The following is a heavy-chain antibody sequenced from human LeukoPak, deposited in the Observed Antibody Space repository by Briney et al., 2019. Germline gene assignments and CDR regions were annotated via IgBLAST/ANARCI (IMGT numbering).Heavy chain of an antibody. Sequence: SVKVSCKASGGTFSSYAFSWVRQAPGQGLQWMGGIIPMFGAANYAQKFQGRVTMTRDTSTSTVYMELSSLRSEDTAVYYCARDPRTTGYFDYWGQGTLVTVSS. CDR3: ARDPRTTGYFDY. J-gene: IGHJ4*02. V-gene: IGHV1-69*05. D-gene: IGHD2/OR15-2a*01. CDR2: IIPMFGAA. CDR1: GGTFSSYA.